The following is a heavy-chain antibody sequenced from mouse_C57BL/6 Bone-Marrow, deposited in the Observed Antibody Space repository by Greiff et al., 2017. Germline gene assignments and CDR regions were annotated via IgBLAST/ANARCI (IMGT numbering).Heavy chain of an antibody. CDR3: ARDRGYYVFDY. CDR2: ISYSGST. V-gene: IGHV3-1*01. CDR1: GYSITSGYD. D-gene: IGHD1-1*01. J-gene: IGHJ2*01. Sequence: VQLQESGPGMVKPSQSLSLTCTVTGYSITSGYDWHWIRHFPGNKLEWMGYISYSGSTNYNPSLKSRISITHDTSKNHFFLKLNSVTTEDTATYYCARDRGYYVFDYWGQGTTLTVSS.